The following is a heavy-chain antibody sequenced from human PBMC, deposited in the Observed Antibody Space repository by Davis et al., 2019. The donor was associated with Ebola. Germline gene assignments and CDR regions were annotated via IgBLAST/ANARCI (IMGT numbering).Heavy chain of an antibody. D-gene: IGHD5-18*01. CDR1: GGSSTGYY. Sequence: MPSETLSLTCAVDGGSSTGYYWSWIRQPPGQGLEWIGEINHSGSTDYTPSLKSRVTISVDPSKNQFSLKLSSVTAADTAVYYCGCGYSYVGYWGQGTLVTVSS. V-gene: IGHV4-34*01. CDR3: GCGYSYVGY. J-gene: IGHJ4*02. CDR2: INHSGST.